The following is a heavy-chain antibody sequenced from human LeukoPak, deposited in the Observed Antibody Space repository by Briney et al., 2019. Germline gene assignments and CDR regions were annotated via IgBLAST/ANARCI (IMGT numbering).Heavy chain of an antibody. CDR2: ISHDGSDK. CDR1: GFTFSSFS. J-gene: IGHJ4*02. D-gene: IGHD5-12*01. Sequence: GGSLRLSGAASGFTFSSFSLHWVRQAPGKGLEWMALISHDGSDKYADSVKGRFTVSRDNSKNTLYLQMNSLRTEDTAVYYCVRYSGYDYFFDYWGQGSLSPSP. CDR3: VRYSGYDYFFDY. V-gene: IGHV3-30*03.